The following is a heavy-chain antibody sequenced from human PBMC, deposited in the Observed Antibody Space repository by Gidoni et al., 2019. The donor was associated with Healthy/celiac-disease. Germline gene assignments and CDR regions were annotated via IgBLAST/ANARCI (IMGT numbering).Heavy chain of an antibody. CDR1: GFTFSSYS. Sequence: EVQLVESGGGLVQPGGSLSLSCAASGFTFSSYSMTWVRQAPGQGLEWVSYISSSSSTIYYADSVKGRFTISRDNAKNSLYLQMNSLRDEDTAVYYCARGQESYSSSWYWNWYWYFDLWGRGTLVTVSS. J-gene: IGHJ2*01. CDR2: ISSSSSTI. V-gene: IGHV3-48*02. CDR3: ARGQESYSSSWYWNWYWYFDL. D-gene: IGHD6-13*01.